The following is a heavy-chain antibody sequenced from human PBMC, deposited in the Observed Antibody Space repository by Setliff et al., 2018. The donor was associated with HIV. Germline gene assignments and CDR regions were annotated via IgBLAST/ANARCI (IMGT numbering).Heavy chain of an antibody. D-gene: IGHD6-19*01. Sequence: GGSLRLSCAASGFTFSSYEMNWVRQAPGRGLEWVSYNSSGGTVYDADSVKGRFTISRDNAKNSLYLQMNRLRAEASAVYYCASARSSGHFFDYWGQGTLVAVSS. CDR1: GFTFSSYE. J-gene: IGHJ4*02. CDR3: ASARSSGHFFDY. V-gene: IGHV3-48*03. CDR2: NSSGGTV.